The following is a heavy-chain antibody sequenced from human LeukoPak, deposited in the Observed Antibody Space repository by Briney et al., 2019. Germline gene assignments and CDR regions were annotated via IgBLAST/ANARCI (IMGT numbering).Heavy chain of an antibody. CDR2: IIPIFGTA. CDR3: ARGGQTANYDFWSGYYSHYCMDV. V-gene: IGHV1-69*05. Sequence: VASVKVSCKASVGTFSSDAISWVRQAPGQGLEWMGGIIPIFGTANYAQKFQGRVTITTDESTSTAYMELSSLRSEDTAVYYCARGGQTANYDFWSGYYSHYCMDVWGKGTTVTVSS. J-gene: IGHJ6*03. D-gene: IGHD3-3*01. CDR1: VGTFSSDA.